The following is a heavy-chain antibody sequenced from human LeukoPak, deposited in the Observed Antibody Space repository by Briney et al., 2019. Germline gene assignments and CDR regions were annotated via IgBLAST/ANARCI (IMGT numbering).Heavy chain of an antibody. Sequence: GGSLRLSCAASGFTFSGYAMSWVRQAPGKGLEWVSAISASGGSTYYADSVKGRFTISRDNSQNTLYLQVNSLRAEDTAVYYCAKGLVPAAIRVVDYWGQGTLVTVSS. D-gene: IGHD2-2*01. J-gene: IGHJ4*02. CDR1: GFTFSGYA. V-gene: IGHV3-23*01. CDR3: AKGLVPAAIRVVDY. CDR2: ISASGGST.